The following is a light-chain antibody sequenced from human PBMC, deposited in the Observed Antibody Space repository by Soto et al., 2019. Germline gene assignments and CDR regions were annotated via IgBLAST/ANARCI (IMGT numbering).Light chain of an antibody. CDR1: SSDVGGYNY. CDR3: SSYTSSSTYV. Sequence: QSALTQPASVSGSPGQSITISCTGTSSDVGGYNYVSWYQQHPGKAPKLMIYEVSNRPSGVSNRFSGSKSGSTASLTISGIQAQYEADYYCSSYTSSSTYVFGTGTKLTVL. CDR2: EVS. J-gene: IGLJ1*01. V-gene: IGLV2-14*01.